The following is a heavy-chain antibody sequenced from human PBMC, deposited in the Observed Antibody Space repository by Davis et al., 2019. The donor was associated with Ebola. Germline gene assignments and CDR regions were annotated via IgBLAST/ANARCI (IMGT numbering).Heavy chain of an antibody. CDR3: AKDIGSTEYFFDA. Sequence: GESLRISCAASGFTFSSYGMHWVRQAPGKGLEWVAVIWYDGSNKYYADSVKGRFIISKDNSKNILSLQMNSLRPEDTALYYCAKDIGSTEYFFDAWGQGTLVTVSS. CDR1: GFTFSSYG. CDR2: IWYDGSNK. V-gene: IGHV3-30*02. J-gene: IGHJ4*02. D-gene: IGHD1-26*01.